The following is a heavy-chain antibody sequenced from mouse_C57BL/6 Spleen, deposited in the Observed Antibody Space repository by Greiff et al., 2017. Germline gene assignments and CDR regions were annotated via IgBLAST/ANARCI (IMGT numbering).Heavy chain of an antibody. Sequence: QVQLKQPGAELVRPGSSVKLSCKASGYTFTSYWMDWVKRRPGQGLEWIGNIYPSDSETHYNQKFKDKATLTVDKSSSTAYMQLSSLTSEDSAVYYCARLSHWYFDVWGTGTTVTVSS. J-gene: IGHJ1*03. CDR3: ARLSHWYFDV. CDR1: GYTFTSYW. CDR2: IYPSDSET. V-gene: IGHV1-61*01.